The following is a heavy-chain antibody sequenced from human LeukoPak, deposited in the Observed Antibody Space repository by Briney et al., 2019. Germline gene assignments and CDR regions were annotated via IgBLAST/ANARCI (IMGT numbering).Heavy chain of an antibody. CDR1: GGSFSGYY. CDR2: INHSGST. J-gene: IGHJ4*02. V-gene: IGHV4-34*01. CDR3: ARGIAARTHFDY. D-gene: IGHD6-6*01. Sequence: PSETLSLTCAVYGGSFSGYYWSWIRQPPGKGLEWIGEINHSGSTNYNPSLKSRVTISVDTSKNQFSLKLSSVTAADTAVYYCARGIAARTHFDYWGQGTLVTVSS.